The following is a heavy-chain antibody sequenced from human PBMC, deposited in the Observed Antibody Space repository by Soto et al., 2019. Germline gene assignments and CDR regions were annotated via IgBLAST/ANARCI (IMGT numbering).Heavy chain of an antibody. V-gene: IGHV3-30*03. CDR1: GFSFSSYG. Sequence: GGSLRLSCAASGFSFSSYGIHWVRQAPGKGLEWVAVISYDGSNKYYADSVKGRFTISRDNSKNTLYLQMNSLRAEDTAVYYCARGPMDYYDSSGHLGYFQHWGQGTLVTVSS. CDR2: ISYDGSNK. CDR3: ARGPMDYYDSSGHLGYFQH. D-gene: IGHD3-22*01. J-gene: IGHJ1*01.